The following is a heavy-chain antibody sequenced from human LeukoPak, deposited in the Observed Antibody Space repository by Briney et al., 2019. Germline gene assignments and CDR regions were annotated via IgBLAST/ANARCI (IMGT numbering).Heavy chain of an antibody. CDR3: AKQVDCSSTSCYNPLDY. CDR1: GFTVSSNY. Sequence: GGSLRLSCAASGFTVSSNYMSWVRQAPGKGLEWVSVIYSGGSTYYADSVKGRFTISRDNSKNTLYLQMNSLRAEDTAVYYCAKQVDCSSTSCYNPLDYWGQGTLVTVSS. D-gene: IGHD2-2*01. V-gene: IGHV3-66*04. J-gene: IGHJ4*02. CDR2: IYSGGST.